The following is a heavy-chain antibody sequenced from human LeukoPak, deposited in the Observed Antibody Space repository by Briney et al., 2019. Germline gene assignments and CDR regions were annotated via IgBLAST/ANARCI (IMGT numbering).Heavy chain of an antibody. CDR2: ICFSGSP. D-gene: IGHD3-10*02. CDR3: AIETNYVAAPIDC. V-gene: IGHV4-4*02. Sequence: SGTLSHTRGVSGGSMSWVKWWGWVRQPPGKGMEWVGDICFSGSPNYNPSLKSRLPLTVGKFKNQFSLKVTSFNAAEPAVYYCAIETNYVAAPIDCWGPGTLVNVSS. J-gene: IGHJ4*02. CDR1: GGSMSWVKW.